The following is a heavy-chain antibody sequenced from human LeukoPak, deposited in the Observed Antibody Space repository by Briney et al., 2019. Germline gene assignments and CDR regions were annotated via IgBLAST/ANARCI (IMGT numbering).Heavy chain of an antibody. CDR1: GYTFTSYG. D-gene: IGHD4-23*01. Sequence: GASVKVSCKASGYTFTSYGISWVRQAPGQGLEWMGWISAYNGNTNYAQKLQGRVTMTRDMSTSTVYMELSSLRSEDTAVYYCARVSDYGGEHLSPGTEYDYWGQGTLVTVSS. CDR3: ARVSDYGGEHLSPGTEYDY. V-gene: IGHV1-18*01. J-gene: IGHJ4*02. CDR2: ISAYNGNT.